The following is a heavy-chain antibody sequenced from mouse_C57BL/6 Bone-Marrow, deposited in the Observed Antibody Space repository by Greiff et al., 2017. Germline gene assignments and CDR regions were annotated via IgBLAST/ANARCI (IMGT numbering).Heavy chain of an antibody. Sequence: EVKVEESGGGLVQPGGSMKLSCVASGFTFSNYWMNWVRQSPEKGLEWVAQIRLKSDNYATHYAESVKGRFTISRDDSKSSVYLQMNNLRAEDTGIYYCTLTGTWFAHWGQGTLVTVSA. CDR3: TLTGTWFAH. J-gene: IGHJ3*01. D-gene: IGHD4-1*01. CDR1: GFTFSNYW. CDR2: IRLKSDNYAT. V-gene: IGHV6-3*01.